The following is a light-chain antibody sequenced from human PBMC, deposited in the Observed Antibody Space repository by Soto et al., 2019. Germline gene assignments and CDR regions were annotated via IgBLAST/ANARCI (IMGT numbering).Light chain of an antibody. V-gene: IGKV1-5*03. J-gene: IGKJ1*01. CDR2: KAS. CDR3: QQYNSYWWT. CDR1: QSISRY. Sequence: DIQMTQSPSTLSASIGDRVTITCRASQSISRYLAWYQQKPGKAPKLLIYKASSLESGVTSRFSGSGSGTEYTLTISSLQPDDFATSYCQQYNSYWWTFGQGTKVEIK.